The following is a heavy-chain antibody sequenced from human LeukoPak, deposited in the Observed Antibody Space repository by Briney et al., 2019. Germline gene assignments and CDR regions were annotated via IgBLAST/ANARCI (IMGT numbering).Heavy chain of an antibody. Sequence: SETLSLTCTVSGGSISSSGYYWGWIRQPPRKRLEWIGSVYHSGSTYYTPSLKSRVTISVDTSKNQFSLRLSSMTAADTAVYSCARAENYCDRSTSCRFYFDNWGRGTLVTVSS. V-gene: IGHV4-39*07. CDR3: ARAENYCDRSTSCRFYFDN. D-gene: IGHD2-2*01. J-gene: IGHJ4*02. CDR2: VYHSGST. CDR1: GGSISSSGYY.